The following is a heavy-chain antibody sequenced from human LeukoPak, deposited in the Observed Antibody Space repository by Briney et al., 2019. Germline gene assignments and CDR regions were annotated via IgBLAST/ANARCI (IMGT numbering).Heavy chain of an antibody. J-gene: IGHJ4*02. CDR2: IIINGGTI. Sequence: TGGSLRLSCAASVFTFSSYAMHGVRQAPGNGLEYVSAIIINGGTIYYADSAKGRFTISRDNSKNTLYIQMSSLRVEDTAVYYCVKGSEAYCDSKSDYWGQGTLVSVSS. CDR1: VFTFSSYA. V-gene: IGHV3-64*05. CDR3: VKGSEAYCDSKSDY. D-gene: IGHD3-22*01.